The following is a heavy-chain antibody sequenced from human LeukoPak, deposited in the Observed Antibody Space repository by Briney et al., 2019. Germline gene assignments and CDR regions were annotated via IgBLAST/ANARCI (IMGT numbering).Heavy chain of an antibody. J-gene: IGHJ4*02. CDR3: ARVRGSYSPDY. D-gene: IGHD1-26*01. Sequence: PSETLSLTCTVSGYSISSGYYWGWIRPPPGKGLEWIGSIYHSGGTYYNPSLKSRVTVSVDTSKNQFTLKLSSVTAADTAVHYCARVRGSYSPDYWGQGTLVTVSS. CDR2: IYHSGGT. CDR1: GYSISSGYY. V-gene: IGHV4-38-2*02.